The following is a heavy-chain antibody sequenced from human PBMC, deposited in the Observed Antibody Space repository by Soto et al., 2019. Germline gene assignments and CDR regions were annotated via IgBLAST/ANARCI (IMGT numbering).Heavy chain of an antibody. CDR3: AVDASYCSLRSGYYPSRSGMDV. J-gene: IGHJ6*02. Sequence: QVQVVESGGGVVQPGRSLRLSCAASGFTFSSFGMHWVRQAPGKGLEWVSLIWYDGSKKSYGDSVKGRFTISRDNSRNTVSLQMISLRADDTAVYDWAVDASYCSLRSGYYPSRSGMDVWSQGTTVTVSS. D-gene: IGHD3-3*01. V-gene: IGHV3-33*01. CDR2: IWYDGSKK. CDR1: GFTFSSFG.